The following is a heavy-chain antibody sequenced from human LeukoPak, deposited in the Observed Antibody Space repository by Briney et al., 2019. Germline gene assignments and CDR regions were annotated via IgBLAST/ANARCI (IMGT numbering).Heavy chain of an antibody. D-gene: IGHD2-2*01. CDR2: INHSGST. Sequence: SETLSLTCAVYGGSFSGYSWSWIRQPPGKGLEWIGEINHSGSTNYNPSLKSRVTISVDTSKNQFSLNLTSVTAADTAVYFCARAPRAYCSTTGSCFQDYWGQGTLVTVSP. CDR3: ARAPRAYCSTTGSCFQDY. CDR1: GGSFSGYS. V-gene: IGHV4-34*01. J-gene: IGHJ4*02.